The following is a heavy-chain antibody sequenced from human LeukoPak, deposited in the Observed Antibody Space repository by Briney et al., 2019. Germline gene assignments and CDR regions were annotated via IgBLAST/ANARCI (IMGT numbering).Heavy chain of an antibody. Sequence: GGSLRLSCAASGFTFSSYAMSWVRQAPGKGLDWVSAISGSGGSTYCADSVKGRFTISRDNSKNTLYLQMNSLRAEDTAVYYCAKEQGYYDSSGLEDYWGQGTLVTVSS. J-gene: IGHJ4*02. V-gene: IGHV3-23*01. CDR1: GFTFSSYA. CDR3: AKEQGYYDSSGLEDY. CDR2: ISGSGGST. D-gene: IGHD3-22*01.